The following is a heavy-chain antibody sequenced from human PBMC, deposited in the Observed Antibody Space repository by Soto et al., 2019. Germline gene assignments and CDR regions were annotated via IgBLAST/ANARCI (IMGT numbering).Heavy chain of an antibody. CDR1: RFTFSNHW. D-gene: IGHD1-26*01. J-gene: IGHJ4*02. Sequence: EVQLVESGGGLVQPGGSLRLSCAASRFTFSNHWMHWVRQAPGKGLVWVSRINSDGSSTTYADSVKGRFTISRDNAKNTLYLQMNSLRAEDTAVYYCAREHSGSYSPFHYWGQGTLVTVSS. V-gene: IGHV3-74*01. CDR2: INSDGSST. CDR3: AREHSGSYSPFHY.